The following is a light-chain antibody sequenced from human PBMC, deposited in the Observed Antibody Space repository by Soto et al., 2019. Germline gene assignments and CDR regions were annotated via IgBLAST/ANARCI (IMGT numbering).Light chain of an antibody. CDR2: GAS. CDR3: QQCHKWPRIT. J-gene: IGKJ5*01. V-gene: IGKV3-15*01. CDR1: ENVDTN. Sequence: EIVMTQSPATLSESPGEGATLSCRASENVDTNLAWYQHKPGPAPRLLIYGASTRAAGVPARFSSSGSGTELTLTISRLESEDVAVYYCQQCHKWPRITFGPGTRLE.